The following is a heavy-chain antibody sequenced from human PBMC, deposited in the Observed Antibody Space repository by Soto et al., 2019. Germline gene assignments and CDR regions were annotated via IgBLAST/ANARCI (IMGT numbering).Heavy chain of an antibody. V-gene: IGHV3-13*01. D-gene: IGHD3-16*02. CDR2: IGTAGDT. Sequence: GGSLSLSCAASGFTFSSYDMHWVRQATEKGLEWVSAIGTAGDTYYPGSVKGRFTISRENAKNSLYLQMNSLRAGDTAVYYCARGTGDYIWGSYRYDLPDYWGQGTLVTVSS. CDR1: GFTFSSYD. J-gene: IGHJ4*02. CDR3: ARGTGDYIWGSYRYDLPDY.